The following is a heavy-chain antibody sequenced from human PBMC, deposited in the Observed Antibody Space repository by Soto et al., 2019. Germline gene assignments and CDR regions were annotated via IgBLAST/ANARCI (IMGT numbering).Heavy chain of an antibody. V-gene: IGHV3-11*01. CDR2: ISSSGSTI. J-gene: IGHJ6*03. CDR3: ARVGSTSYYYYMDV. D-gene: IGHD2-2*01. CDR1: GFTFSDYY. Sequence: GGSLRLSCAASGFTFSDYYMSWIRQAPGKGLEWVSYISSSGSTIYYADSVKGRFTISRDNAKNSLYLQMNSLRAEDTAVYYCARVGSTSYYYYMDVWGKGTTVTVSS.